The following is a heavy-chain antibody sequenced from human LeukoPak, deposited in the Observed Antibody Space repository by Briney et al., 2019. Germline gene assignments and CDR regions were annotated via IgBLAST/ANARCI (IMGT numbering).Heavy chain of an antibody. D-gene: IGHD1-26*01. J-gene: IGHJ5*02. CDR1: GGTFTSYA. V-gene: IGHV1-69*15. CDR2: IIPISGTT. CDR3: ARKLRLGGNWFDP. Sequence: SVKVSCKTSGGTFTSYAITWVRQAPGQGLEWMGKIIPISGTTNYAQKFQRRVTFTADESTSTAYIELSSLRSEDTALYYCARKLRLGGNWFDPWGQGTLVTVSS.